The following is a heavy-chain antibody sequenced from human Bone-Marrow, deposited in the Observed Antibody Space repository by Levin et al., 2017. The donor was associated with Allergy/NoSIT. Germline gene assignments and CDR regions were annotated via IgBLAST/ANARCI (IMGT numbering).Heavy chain of an antibody. Sequence: GGSLRLSCATSGLTFSNAWMNWVRQAPGKGLEWVGRIKNKAGGGTTDYAAPVKGRFTISRDDSKDTLYLQMNSLKTEDTAVYYCTSVDPSAWFRDYWGQGTLVTVSS. D-gene: IGHD3-10*01. J-gene: IGHJ4*02. CDR1: GLTFSNAW. CDR2: IKNKAGGGTT. CDR3: TSVDPSAWFRDY. V-gene: IGHV3-15*01.